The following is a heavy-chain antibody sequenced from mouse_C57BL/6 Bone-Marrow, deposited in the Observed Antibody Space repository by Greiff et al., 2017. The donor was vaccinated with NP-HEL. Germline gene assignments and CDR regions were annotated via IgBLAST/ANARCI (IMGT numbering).Heavy chain of an antibody. CDR1: GYTFTSYW. CDR2: IDPSDSYT. CDR3: AYGYYWYFDV. D-gene: IGHD2-2*01. Sequence: QVQLQQPGAELVRPGTSVKLSCKASGYTFTSYWMHWVKQRPGQGLEWIGVIDPSDSYTNYNQKFKGKATLTVDTSSSTAYMQLSSLTSEDSAVYYCAYGYYWYFDVWGTGTTVTVSS. V-gene: IGHV1-59*01. J-gene: IGHJ1*03.